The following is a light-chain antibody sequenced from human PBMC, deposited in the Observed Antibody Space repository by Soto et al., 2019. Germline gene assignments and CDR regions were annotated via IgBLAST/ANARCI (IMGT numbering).Light chain of an antibody. CDR1: SSDVGGYNS. CDR2: EVS. Sequence: SGMSQHACVSGITEQKITVSCTGTSSDVGGYNSVSWYKQHTGKPPKLIIYEVSNRPSGVTERFSGSKSGNTASLTISGLKAEDEADFYCNSYTSTSGSVFATSTKPTV. CDR3: NSYTSTSGSV. J-gene: IGLJ1*01. V-gene: IGLV2-14*03.